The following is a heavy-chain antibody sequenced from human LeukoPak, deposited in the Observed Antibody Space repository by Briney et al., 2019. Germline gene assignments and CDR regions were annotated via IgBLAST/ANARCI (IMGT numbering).Heavy chain of an antibody. CDR2: IYYSGST. Sequence: SETLSLTCTVSGGSISSSSYHWGWIRQPPGQGLEWIGSIYYSGSTYYNPSLKSRVTISVDTSKNQFSLRLSSVAAADTAVYYCARDPLGLNYFDYWGQGTLVTVSS. CDR1: GGSISSSSYH. J-gene: IGHJ4*02. V-gene: IGHV4-39*07. CDR3: ARDPLGLNYFDY.